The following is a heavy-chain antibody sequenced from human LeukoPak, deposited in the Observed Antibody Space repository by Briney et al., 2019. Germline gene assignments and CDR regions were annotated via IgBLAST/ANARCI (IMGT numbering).Heavy chain of an antibody. V-gene: IGHV4-39*02. CDR2: IYYSGST. Sequence: SETLSLTCTVSGGSISSSRDYWAWIRQPPGKGLEWIANIYYSGSTYYSPSLKSRVTISVDTSKNQFSLKLSSVTAADTAVYYCARDGNGRDSSRGEPNYYYYYMDVWGKGTTVTISS. CDR1: GGSISSSRDY. J-gene: IGHJ6*03. D-gene: IGHD6-13*01. CDR3: ARDGNGRDSSRGEPNYYYYYMDV.